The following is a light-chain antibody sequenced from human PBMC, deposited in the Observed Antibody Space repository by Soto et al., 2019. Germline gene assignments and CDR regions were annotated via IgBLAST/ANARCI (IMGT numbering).Light chain of an antibody. CDR3: QQYNNWRT. V-gene: IGKV3D-15*01. Sequence: EIVMTQSTATLSVSPGERVTLSCRASQSVTNKLAWYQQKPGQPPRLLIFGASARSTGIPGRFSGSGSGTEFTLTISSLQSEDFAVYYCQQYNNWRTFGQGTKLEIK. J-gene: IGKJ2*01. CDR2: GAS. CDR1: QSVTNK.